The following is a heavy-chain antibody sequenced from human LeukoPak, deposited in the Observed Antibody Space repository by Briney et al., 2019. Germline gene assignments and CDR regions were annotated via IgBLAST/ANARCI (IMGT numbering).Heavy chain of an antibody. CDR1: GYSISSGYY. CDR3: ARDRKMATIPGYDAFDI. V-gene: IGHV4-38-2*02. D-gene: IGHD5-24*01. J-gene: IGHJ3*02. Sequence: PSETLSLTCTVSGYSISSGYYWGWIRQPPGKGLEWIGSIYHSGSTYYNPSLKSRVTISVDTSKNQFSLKLSSVTAADTAVYYCARDRKMATIPGYDAFDIWGQGTMVTVSS. CDR2: IYHSGST.